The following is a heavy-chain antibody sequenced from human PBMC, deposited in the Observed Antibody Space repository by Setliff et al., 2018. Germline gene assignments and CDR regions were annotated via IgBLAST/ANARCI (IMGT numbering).Heavy chain of an antibody. Sequence: PSETLSLTCTVSGDSISSYYWSWIRRPAGKGLEWIGRVFVDGSTNYNPSLKSRVTMSVDTSENQFSLKLTSVTAADTAIYYCARDTSSDWAAWFDPWSQGILVTVSS. D-gene: IGHD3-22*01. V-gene: IGHV4-4*07. CDR3: ARDTSSDWAAWFDP. J-gene: IGHJ5*02. CDR2: VFVDGST. CDR1: GDSISSYY.